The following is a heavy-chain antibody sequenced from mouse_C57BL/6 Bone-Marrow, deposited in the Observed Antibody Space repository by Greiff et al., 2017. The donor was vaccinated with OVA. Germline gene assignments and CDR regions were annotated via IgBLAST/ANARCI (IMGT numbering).Heavy chain of an antibody. CDR1: GFSLTSYG. D-gene: IGHD1-1*01. J-gene: IGHJ1*03. CDR2: IWSGGST. V-gene: IGHV2-2*01. Sequence: QVQLQQSGPGLVQPLQSLSITCTVSGFSLTSYGVHWVRQSPGKGLEWLGVIWSGGSTDYNAAFISRLSISKDNSKSQVFFKMNSLQADDTAIYYCARKTATYGSSPYWYFDVWGTGTTVTVSS. CDR3: ARKTATYGSSPYWYFDV.